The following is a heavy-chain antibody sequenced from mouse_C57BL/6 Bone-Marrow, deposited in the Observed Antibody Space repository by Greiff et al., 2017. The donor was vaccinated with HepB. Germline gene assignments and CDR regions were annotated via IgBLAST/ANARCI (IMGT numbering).Heavy chain of an antibody. CDR1: GYTFTSYG. CDR3: ARKATVVAHDFDC. D-gene: IGHD1-1*01. V-gene: IGHV1-81*01. J-gene: IGHJ2*01. CDR2: IYPRSGNT. Sequence: VQLQESGAELARPGASVKLSCKASGYTFTSYGISWVKQRTGQGLEWIGEIYPRSGNTYYNEKFKGKATLTADKSSSTAYMELRSLTSEDSAVYFCARKATVVAHDFDCWGKGTTLTVSS.